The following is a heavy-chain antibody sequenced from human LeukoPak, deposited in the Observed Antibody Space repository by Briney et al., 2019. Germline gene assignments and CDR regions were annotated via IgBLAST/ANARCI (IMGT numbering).Heavy chain of an antibody. J-gene: IGHJ4*02. CDR2: INSDGSST. V-gene: IGHV3-74*01. CDR3: ARATPRYGSGSYVF. Sequence: GGSLRLSCAASGSTFSSYWMHWVRQAPGKGLVWVSRINSDGSSTSYADSVKGRFTISRDNAKNTLYLRMNSLRAEDTAVYYCARATPRYGSGSYVFWGQGTLVTVSS. D-gene: IGHD3-10*01. CDR1: GSTFSSYW.